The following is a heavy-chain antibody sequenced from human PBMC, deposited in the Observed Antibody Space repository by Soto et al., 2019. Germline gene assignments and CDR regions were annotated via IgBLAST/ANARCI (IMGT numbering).Heavy chain of an antibody. Sequence: EVQLVESGGGLVQPGGSLRLSCAASGFTFSSYAMHWVRQLPGKGLEFVSSISSDGVRTYYGNSVKGRFTISRDNSKNTLYLQMGSLRAEDMAVYYCGRDSSSSEGYYYYYMDVWGKGTTVTVSS. J-gene: IGHJ6*03. CDR3: GRDSSSSEGYYYYYMDV. V-gene: IGHV3-64*01. D-gene: IGHD6-6*01. CDR2: ISSDGVRT. CDR1: GFTFSSYA.